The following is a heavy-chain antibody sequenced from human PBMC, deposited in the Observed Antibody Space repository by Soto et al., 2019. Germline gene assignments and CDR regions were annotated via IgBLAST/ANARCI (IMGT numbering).Heavy chain of an antibody. CDR2: ISAYNGNT. Sequence: AAVKVPCKASGYTFTSYAISWVRQAPGQGLEWMGWISAYNGNTNYAQRLQGRVTMTTDTSTSTAYMELRSLRSDDTAVYYCARGGWNYDWYFDLWGRGTLVTVSS. CDR1: GYTFTSYA. CDR3: ARGGWNYDWYFDL. V-gene: IGHV1-18*01. D-gene: IGHD1-7*01. J-gene: IGHJ2*01.